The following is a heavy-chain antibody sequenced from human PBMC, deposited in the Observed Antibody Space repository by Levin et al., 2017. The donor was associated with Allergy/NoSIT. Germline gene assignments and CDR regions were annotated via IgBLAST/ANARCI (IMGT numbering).Heavy chain of an antibody. V-gene: IGHV3-30*18. J-gene: IGHJ6*04. CDR2: IVSDGNNK. CDR3: AKGGDYDV. Sequence: GESLKISCAASGFTFSTYGLHWVRQAPGKGLEWVALIVSDGNNKYYADSMKGRFTISRDNSKNTLYLQMNSLRGDDTAVYYCAKGGDYDVWGKGTTVTVSS. D-gene: IGHD4-17*01. CDR1: GFTFSTYG.